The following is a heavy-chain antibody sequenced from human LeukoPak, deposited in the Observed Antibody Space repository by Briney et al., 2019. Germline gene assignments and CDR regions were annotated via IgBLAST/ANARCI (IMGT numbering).Heavy chain of an antibody. V-gene: IGHV3-20*04. Sequence: PGGSLRLSCAASGFTFDDYGMSWVRQAPGKGLEWVSGINWNGGSTGYADSVKGRFTISRDNAKNSLYLQMNSLRAEDTALYYCAREILPYCSGGSCYSLFYWGQGTLVTVSS. CDR1: GFTFDDYG. CDR2: INWNGGST. CDR3: AREILPYCSGGSCYSLFY. D-gene: IGHD2-15*01. J-gene: IGHJ4*02.